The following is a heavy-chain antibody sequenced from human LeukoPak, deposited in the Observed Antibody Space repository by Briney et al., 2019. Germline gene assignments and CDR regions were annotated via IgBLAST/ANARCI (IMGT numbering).Heavy chain of an antibody. CDR2: INHSGST. D-gene: IGHD5-18*01. CDR3: ARDYQGGYGDKTVDY. CDR1: DGSFSGYY. J-gene: IGHJ4*02. V-gene: IGHV4-34*01. Sequence: SETLSLTCAVYDGSFSGYYWSWIRQPPGKGLEWIGEINHSGSTNYNPSLKSRVTISVDTSKNQFSLKLSSVTAADTAVYYCARDYQGGYGDKTVDYWGQGTLVTVSS.